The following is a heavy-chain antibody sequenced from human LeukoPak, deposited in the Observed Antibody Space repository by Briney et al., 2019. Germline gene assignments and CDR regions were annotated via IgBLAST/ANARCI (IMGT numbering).Heavy chain of an antibody. CDR3: AREELTTLSGADAFDI. J-gene: IGHJ3*02. CDR1: GGSISSYY. CDR2: IYYSGST. D-gene: IGHD4-11*01. Sequence: PSETLSLTCTVSGGSISSYYWSWIWQPPGKGLEWLGYIYYSGSTNYNPSLKSRVTISVDTSKNQFSLKLSSVTAADTAVYYCAREELTTLSGADAFDIWGQGTMVTVSS. V-gene: IGHV4-59*01.